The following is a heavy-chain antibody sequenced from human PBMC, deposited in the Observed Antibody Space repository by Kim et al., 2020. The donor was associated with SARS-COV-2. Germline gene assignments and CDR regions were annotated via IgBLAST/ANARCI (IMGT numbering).Heavy chain of an antibody. D-gene: IGHD2-21*02. Sequence: GGSLRLSCAVSGFTFSSYEMNWVRQAPGKGLEWVSYISSSGSTIYYADSVKGRFTISRDNAKNSLYLQMNSLRAEDTAVYYCARRRPNIVVVTAGVFDYWGQGTLVTVSS. V-gene: IGHV3-48*03. J-gene: IGHJ4*02. CDR1: GFTFSSYE. CDR2: ISSSGSTI. CDR3: ARRRPNIVVVTAGVFDY.